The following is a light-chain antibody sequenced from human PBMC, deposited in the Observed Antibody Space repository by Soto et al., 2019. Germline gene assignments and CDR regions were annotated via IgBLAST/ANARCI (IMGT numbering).Light chain of an antibody. CDR3: SSYTSSGTLVL. CDR1: PSDVGGYNY. V-gene: IGLV2-14*01. Sequence: QLVLTQPASVSGSTGQSITISCTGTPSDVGGYNYVSWYQQHPNKAPKLMIYEVSSRPSGISDRFSGSKSGNTASLTISGLQADDEADYFCSSYTSSGTLVLFGGGTQLTVL. CDR2: EVS. J-gene: IGLJ7*01.